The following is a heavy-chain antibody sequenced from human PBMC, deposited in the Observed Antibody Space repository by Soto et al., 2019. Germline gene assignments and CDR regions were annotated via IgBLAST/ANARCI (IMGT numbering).Heavy chain of an antibody. J-gene: IGHJ5*02. CDR3: ARGLATYSGSYYSTGREFDP. Sequence: SETLSLTCTVSGGSISSGGYYWSWIRQHPGKGLEWIGYIYYSGSTYYNPSLKSRVTISVDTSKNQFSLKLSSVTAADTAVCYCARGLATYSGSYYSTGREFDPWGQGTQVTVSS. CDR1: GGSISSGGYY. D-gene: IGHD1-26*01. V-gene: IGHV4-31*03. CDR2: IYYSGST.